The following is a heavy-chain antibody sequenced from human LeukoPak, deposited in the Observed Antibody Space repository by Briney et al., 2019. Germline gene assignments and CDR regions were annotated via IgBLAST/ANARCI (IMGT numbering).Heavy chain of an antibody. J-gene: IGHJ4*02. D-gene: IGHD6-19*01. CDR2: ISSGASTM. CDR1: GFMFRSFE. V-gene: IGHV3-48*03. CDR3: ALLAVASDFDY. Sequence: GGSLRLPCAASGFMFRSFEMYWVGQAPGKGLEWVAYISSGASTMYYADSVKGRFTISRDDAKNSLFLQMNSPRAEDTAIYYCALLAVASDFDYWGQGTLVTVSS.